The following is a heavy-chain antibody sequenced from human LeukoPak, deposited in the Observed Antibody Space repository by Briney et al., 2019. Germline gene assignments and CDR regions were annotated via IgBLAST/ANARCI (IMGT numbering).Heavy chain of an antibody. Sequence: PGGSLRLSCTASGFTFGDYVMSWFRQAPGKGLEWVSGTGGSTGYADSVKGRFTISRDNAKNSLYLQMNNLRAEDTALYYCGRDRSYGSFDYWGQGTLVTVSS. D-gene: IGHD5-18*01. CDR2: TGGST. CDR1: GFTFGDYV. CDR3: GRDRSYGSFDY. J-gene: IGHJ4*02. V-gene: IGHV3-20*04.